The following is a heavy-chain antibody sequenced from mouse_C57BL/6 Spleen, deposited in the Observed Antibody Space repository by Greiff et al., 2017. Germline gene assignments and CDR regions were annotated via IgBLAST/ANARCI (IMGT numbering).Heavy chain of an antibody. CDR1: GYTFTSYW. D-gene: IGHD1-1*01. Sequence: VKLQESGAELVMPGASVKLSCKASGYTFTSYWMHWVKQRPGQGLEWIGEIDPSDSYTNYNQKFKGKSTLTVDKSSSTAYMQLSSLTSEDSAVYYCARGATTVVATRAMDYWGQGTSVTVSS. J-gene: IGHJ4*01. CDR2: IDPSDSYT. CDR3: ARGATTVVATRAMDY. V-gene: IGHV1-69*01.